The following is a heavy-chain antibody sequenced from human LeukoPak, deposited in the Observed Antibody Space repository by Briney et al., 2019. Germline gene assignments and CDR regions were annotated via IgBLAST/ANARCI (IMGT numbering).Heavy chain of an antibody. CDR1: GGSISSSSYH. Sequence: SETLSLTCTVSGGSISSSSYHWGWIRQPPGKGLEWIGSIYYSGSTNYNPSLKSRVTMSVDTSKNQFSLKLSSVTAADTAVYYCARGRSTFDYWGQGTLVTVSS. CDR2: IYYSGST. J-gene: IGHJ4*02. V-gene: IGHV4-39*07. CDR3: ARGRSTFDY. D-gene: IGHD2-2*01.